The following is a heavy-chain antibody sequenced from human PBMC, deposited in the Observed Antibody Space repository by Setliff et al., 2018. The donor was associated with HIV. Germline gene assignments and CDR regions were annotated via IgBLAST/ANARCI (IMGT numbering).Heavy chain of an antibody. J-gene: IGHJ4*02. CDR2: IYTSGNT. D-gene: IGHD5-12*01. Sequence: SETLSLTCTVSGGSISSYYWSWIRQPAGKGLEWIGRIYTSGNTNYNPSLKSLKSRVTMSVDTSKNQFSLKLNSVTAADTAVYYCASDISPDDGYNRLHYFDYWGQGTLVTVSS. V-gene: IGHV4-4*07. CDR3: ASDISPDDGYNRLHYFDY. CDR1: GGSISSYY.